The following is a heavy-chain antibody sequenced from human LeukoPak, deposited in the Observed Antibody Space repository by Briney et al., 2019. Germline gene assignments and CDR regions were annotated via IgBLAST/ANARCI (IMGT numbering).Heavy chain of an antibody. Sequence: SGGSLRLSCAASGFTFSSYAMHWVRQAPGKGLEWVAVISYDGSNKYYADSVKGRFTISRDNSKNTLYLQMNSLRAEDTAVYYFARGPIVPGSLDYLGQGTLVTISS. D-gene: IGHD3-10*02. CDR3: ARGPIVPGSLDY. CDR2: ISYDGSNK. J-gene: IGHJ4*02. V-gene: IGHV3-30*04. CDR1: GFTFSSYA.